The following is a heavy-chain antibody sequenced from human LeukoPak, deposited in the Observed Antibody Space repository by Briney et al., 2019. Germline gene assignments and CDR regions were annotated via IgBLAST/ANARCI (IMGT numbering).Heavy chain of an antibody. D-gene: IGHD3-22*01. CDR3: TRGHGSGYQDY. Sequence: ASVKVSCKAPGYTFTSYYIHWVRQAPGQGLEWMGIINPSGGSTSYTQKLQDRVTLTRDTSTSTVYMELSSLRTEDTAIYYCTRGHGSGYQDYWGQGTLVTVSS. V-gene: IGHV1-46*01. J-gene: IGHJ4*02. CDR2: INPSGGST. CDR1: GYTFTSYY.